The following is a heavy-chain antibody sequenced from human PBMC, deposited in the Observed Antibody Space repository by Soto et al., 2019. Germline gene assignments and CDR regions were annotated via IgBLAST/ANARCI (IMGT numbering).Heavy chain of an antibody. CDR1: GFIFSNYA. CDR3: VKERSGHSYADS. J-gene: IGHJ5*01. Sequence: GALRLSFVASGFIFSNYAVSWLRQGPGKGLEWVSAISGIGGSTYYADSVKGRFTISRDNSKNTLYLQMNSLRVEDSAVYYCVKERSGHSYADSWGHGPLVTV. CDR2: ISGIGGST. V-gene: IGHV3-23*01. D-gene: IGHD5-18*01.